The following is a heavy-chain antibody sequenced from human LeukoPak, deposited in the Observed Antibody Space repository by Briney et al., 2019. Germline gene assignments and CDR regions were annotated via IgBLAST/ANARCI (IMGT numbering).Heavy chain of an antibody. CDR2: ISYDGSNK. CDR1: GFTFSSYG. J-gene: IGHJ6*03. D-gene: IGHD6-6*01. CDR3: AKEESIAARPDYYYYMDV. V-gene: IGHV3-30*18. Sequence: HPGGSLRLSCAASGFTFSSYGMHWVRQAPGKGLEWVAVISYDGSNKYYADSVKGRFTISRDNSKNTLYLQMNSLRAEDTAVYYCAKEESIAARPDYYYYMDVWGKGTTVTVSS.